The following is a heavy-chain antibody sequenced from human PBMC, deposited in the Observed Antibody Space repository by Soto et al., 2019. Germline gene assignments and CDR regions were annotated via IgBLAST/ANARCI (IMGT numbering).Heavy chain of an antibody. D-gene: IGHD1-26*01. CDR2: IHNDGSRT. CDR1: GFSFSSFW. CDR3: ARDFGEVGSTAAFDI. Sequence: GGSLRLSCAASGFSFSSFWMHWARQAPGKGLVWVAHIHNDGSRTSYADSVKGRFTISRDNAKNTLYLQMNSLRAEDTAMYYCARDFGEVGSTAAFDIWGQGTMVTVSS. J-gene: IGHJ3*02. V-gene: IGHV3-74*01.